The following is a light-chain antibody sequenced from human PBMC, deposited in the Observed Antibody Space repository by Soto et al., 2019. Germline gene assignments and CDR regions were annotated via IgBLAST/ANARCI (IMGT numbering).Light chain of an antibody. CDR1: QSISSSY. J-gene: IGKJ4*01. Sequence: EIVLTQSPGTLSLSPGKRATLSCRASQSISSSYLAWYQQRPGQTPRLLIYDASNRAAGIPARFSGSGSGTDFTLTISSLEPEDFAVYYCQQRSNWPLTFGGGTKVDIK. V-gene: IGKV3D-20*02. CDR3: QQRSNWPLT. CDR2: DAS.